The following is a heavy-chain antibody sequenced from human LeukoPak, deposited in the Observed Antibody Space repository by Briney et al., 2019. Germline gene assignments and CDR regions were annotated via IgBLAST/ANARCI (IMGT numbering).Heavy chain of an antibody. CDR2: FNNDGSTI. V-gene: IGHV3-74*01. Sequence: GGSLRLSCAGSGFTFSNHWMHWVRQAPGKGLVWVSCFNNDGSTIRYADSVKGRFTISRDNAESTLYLQMNSLRAEDTAVYYCVRGDWGSGYWGQGTLVTVSS. CDR1: GFTFSNHW. CDR3: VRGDWGSGY. J-gene: IGHJ4*02. D-gene: IGHD7-27*01.